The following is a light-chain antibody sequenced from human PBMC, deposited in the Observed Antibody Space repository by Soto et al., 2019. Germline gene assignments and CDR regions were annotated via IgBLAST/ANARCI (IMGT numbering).Light chain of an antibody. J-gene: IGLJ1*01. CDR1: NSDVGGSNY. Sequence: QSALTQPASVSGSPGQSITISCTGTNSDVGGSNYVSWYQQYPDKAPKPMIYDVSNRPSGVSSRFSGSKSGNTASLTISGLQAEDEADYYCSSYTSNSTRVFGTGTKVTVL. CDR2: DVS. V-gene: IGLV2-14*01. CDR3: SSYTSNSTRV.